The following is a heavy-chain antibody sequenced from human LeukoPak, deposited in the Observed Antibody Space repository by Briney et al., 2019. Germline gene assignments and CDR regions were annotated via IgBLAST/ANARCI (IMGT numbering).Heavy chain of an antibody. Sequence: PGGSLRLSCAASGFTFSDYYMSWIRQAPGKGLEWDSDISSSGSTIYYADSVKGRFTISRDNAKNSLYLQMNSLRAEDTAVYYCARWQYYGSGSYYNTPSYYYYGMDVWGQGTTVTVSS. V-gene: IGHV3-11*01. J-gene: IGHJ6*02. CDR2: ISSSGSTI. CDR3: ARWQYYGSGSYYNTPSYYYYGMDV. D-gene: IGHD3-10*01. CDR1: GFTFSDYY.